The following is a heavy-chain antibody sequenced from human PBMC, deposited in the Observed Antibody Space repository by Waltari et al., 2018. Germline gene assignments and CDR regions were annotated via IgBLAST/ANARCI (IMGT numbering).Heavy chain of an antibody. J-gene: IGHJ3*02. CDR2: ISYDGSNK. CDR3: ARRRREYSDAFDI. V-gene: IGHV3-30-3*01. CDR1: GFTFSSYA. Sequence: QVQLVESGGGVVQPGRSLRLSCAASGFTFSSYAMHWVRQAPGKGLEWVAVISYDGSNKYYADSVKGRFTIARDNSKNTLYLQMNSLRAEDTAVYYCARRRREYSDAFDIWGQGTMVTVSS. D-gene: IGHD6-6*01.